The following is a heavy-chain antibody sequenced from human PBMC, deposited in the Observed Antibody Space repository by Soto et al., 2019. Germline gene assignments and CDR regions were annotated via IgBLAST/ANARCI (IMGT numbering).Heavy chain of an antibody. CDR1: GYTFTSNG. CDR3: ARDLAYCGGDCYPIDY. D-gene: IGHD2-21*02. CDR2: ISAYNGNT. J-gene: IGHJ4*02. Sequence: QVQLVQSGAEVKKPGASVKVSCKASGYTFTSNGISWVRQAPGQGLEWMGWISAYNGNTNYAQKLHGRVTITTDTSTSTAYMDLRTLRSDDTAVYYCARDLAYCGGDCYPIDYWGQGTLVTVSS. V-gene: IGHV1-18*01.